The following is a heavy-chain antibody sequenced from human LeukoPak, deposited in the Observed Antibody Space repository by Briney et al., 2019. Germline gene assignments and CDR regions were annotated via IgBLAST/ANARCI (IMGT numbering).Heavy chain of an antibody. V-gene: IGHV3-30*02. Sequence: PGGSLRLSCATSGFTFSDYGMHWVRQSPGKGLEWVTFIQYDGSNKYYADSVKGRFTTSRDNSNNTLYLQMNSLRAEDTAVYFCAKDVFPGGYDGYWGQGALVTVSS. J-gene: IGHJ4*02. CDR1: GFTFSDYG. D-gene: IGHD2-8*02. CDR2: IQYDGSNK. CDR3: AKDVFPGGYDGY.